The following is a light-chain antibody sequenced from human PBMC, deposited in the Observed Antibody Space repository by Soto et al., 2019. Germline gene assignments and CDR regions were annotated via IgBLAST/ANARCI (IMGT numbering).Light chain of an antibody. J-gene: IGKJ1*01. CDR2: GAS. V-gene: IGKV3-20*01. CDR3: QQYGRSPRT. Sequence: EIVLTQSPGTLSLSPGERATLSCRASQSVSSNLAWYQQKPGQAPRLLIYGASSRASGIPDRFSGSGSGTDFTLTISRLEPEDFAVYYCQQYGRSPRTFGQGTKVEIK. CDR1: QSVSSN.